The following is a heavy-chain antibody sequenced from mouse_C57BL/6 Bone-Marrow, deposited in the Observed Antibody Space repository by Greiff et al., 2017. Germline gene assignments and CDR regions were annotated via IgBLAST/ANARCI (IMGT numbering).Heavy chain of an antibody. CDR2: IDPSDSYT. Sequence: VQLQQPGAELVKPGASVKLSCKASGYTFTSYWMQWVKQRPGQGLEWIGEIDPSDSYTNYNQKFKGKATLTVDTSSSTAYMQLSSLTSEDSAVYYCARGGWYYAMDYGGQGTAVTVSA. CDR1: GYTFTSYW. J-gene: IGHJ4*01. D-gene: IGHD3-3*01. V-gene: IGHV1-50*01. CDR3: ARGGWYYAMDY.